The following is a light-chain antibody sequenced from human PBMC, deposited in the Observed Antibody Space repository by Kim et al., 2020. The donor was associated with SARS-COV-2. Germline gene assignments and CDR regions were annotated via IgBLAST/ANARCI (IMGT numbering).Light chain of an antibody. CDR2: YDS. CDR3: QVWDSSSDHPGV. CDR1: NIGSKS. V-gene: IGLV3-21*04. Sequence: PGKTARINCGGNNIGSKSVHWYEQKPGQAPVLGIYYDSDRPSGIPERFSGSNSGNTATLTISRVEAGDEADYYCQVWDSSSDHPGVFGGGTQLTVL. J-gene: IGLJ3*02.